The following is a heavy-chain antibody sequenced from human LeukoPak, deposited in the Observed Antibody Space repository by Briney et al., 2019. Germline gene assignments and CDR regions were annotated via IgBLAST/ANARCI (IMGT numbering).Heavy chain of an antibody. CDR2: IYYSGST. V-gene: IGHV4-61*01. Sequence: SETLSLTCTVSGSSVSSGSYYWSWIRQPPGKGLEWIGYIYYSGSTNYSPSLESRVTISVDTSKNQFSLKLSSVTAADTAVYYCAREVVAATKWFDPWGQGTLVTVS. CDR1: GSSVSSGSYY. D-gene: IGHD2-15*01. J-gene: IGHJ5*02. CDR3: AREVVAATKWFDP.